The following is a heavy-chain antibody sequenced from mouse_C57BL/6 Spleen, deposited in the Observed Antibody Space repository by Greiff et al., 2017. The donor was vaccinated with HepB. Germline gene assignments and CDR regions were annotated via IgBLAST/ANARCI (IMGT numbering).Heavy chain of an antibody. CDR2: INPGSGGT. CDR1: GYAFTNYL. CDR3: AREKRDYYGSSPDY. Sequence: QVQLQQSGAELVRPGTSVKVSCKASGYAFTNYLIEWVKQRPGQGLEWIGVINPGSGGTNYNEKFKGKATLTADKSSSTAYMQLSSLTSEDSAVYFCAREKRDYYGSSPDYWGQGTTLTVSS. J-gene: IGHJ2*01. V-gene: IGHV1-54*01. D-gene: IGHD1-1*01.